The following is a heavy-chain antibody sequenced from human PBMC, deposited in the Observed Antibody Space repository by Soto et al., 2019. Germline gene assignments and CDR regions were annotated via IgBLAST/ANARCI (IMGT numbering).Heavy chain of an antibody. J-gene: IGHJ6*02. CDR3: ARWPLLRYFDWLDDYYYYGMDV. CDR2: ISSSSSTI. V-gene: IGHV3-48*02. CDR1: GFTFSSYS. D-gene: IGHD3-9*01. Sequence: PGGSLRLSCAASGFTFSSYSMNWVRQAPGKGLEWVSYISSSSSTIYYADSVKGRFTISRDNAKNSLYLQMNSLRDEDTAVYYCARWPLLRYFDWLDDYYYYGMDVWGQGTTVTVSS.